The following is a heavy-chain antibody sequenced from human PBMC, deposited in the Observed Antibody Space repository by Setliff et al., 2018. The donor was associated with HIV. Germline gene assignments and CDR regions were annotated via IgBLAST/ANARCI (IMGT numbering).Heavy chain of an antibody. CDR2: IFYTGTT. D-gene: IGHD4-17*01. Sequence: SETLSLTCTVSHGSISPFYWSWMRQPPGKGLEWIGYIFYTGTTKYNPSLKSRVSMSVDMSKNQLSLKLKSVTAADTAVYYCSRDRPPSTVDMLGAFDRWGQGTKVTVSS. CDR3: SRDRPPSTVDMLGAFDR. V-gene: IGHV4-59*01. CDR1: HGSISPFY. J-gene: IGHJ3*02.